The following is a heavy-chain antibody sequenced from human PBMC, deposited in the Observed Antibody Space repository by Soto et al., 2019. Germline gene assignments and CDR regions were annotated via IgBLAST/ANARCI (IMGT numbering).Heavy chain of an antibody. CDR1: GGSISSYY. J-gene: IGHJ4*02. CDR2: IYYSGST. CDR3: ARAPLAAPFDY. D-gene: IGHD6-13*01. V-gene: IGHV4-59*01. Sequence: SETLSLTCTVSGGSISSYYWSWIRQPPGKGLEWIGYIYYSGSTNYNPSLKSRVTISVDTSKNQFSLKLSSVTAADTAVYYCARAPLAAPFDYWGQGTLVTSPQ.